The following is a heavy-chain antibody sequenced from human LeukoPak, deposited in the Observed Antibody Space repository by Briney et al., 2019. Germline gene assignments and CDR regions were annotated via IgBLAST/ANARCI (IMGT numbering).Heavy chain of an antibody. Sequence: GGFLRLSCAASGFTFSNYWMSWVRQAPGKGLEWVAIIKQDASEKYYVDSVRGRFTISRDNAKNSVYLQMNSLRAEDTAVYYCVREGQTAWNDYWGQGTLATVSS. CDR3: VREGQTAWNDY. V-gene: IGHV3-7*01. D-gene: IGHD5-18*01. J-gene: IGHJ4*02. CDR2: IKQDASEK. CDR1: GFTFSNYW.